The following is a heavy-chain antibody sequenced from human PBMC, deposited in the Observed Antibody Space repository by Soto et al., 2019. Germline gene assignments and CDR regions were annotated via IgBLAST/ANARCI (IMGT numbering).Heavy chain of an antibody. CDR3: ARDLCVYCGTDCSPLYV. Sequence: PSETLSLTCTVSGGSISGYYWSWIRQPPGKGLEWIGYMYKTGSTVYNPSFKSRVTISVDTSKNQFSLKLNSVTAADTAVYYCARDLCVYCGTDCSPLYVLGQGNTVTVSS. D-gene: IGHD2-21*02. J-gene: IGHJ6*02. CDR1: GGSISGYY. V-gene: IGHV4-59*01. CDR2: MYKTGST.